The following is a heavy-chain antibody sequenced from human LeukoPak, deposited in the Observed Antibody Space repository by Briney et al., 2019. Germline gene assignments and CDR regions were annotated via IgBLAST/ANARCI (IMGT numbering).Heavy chain of an antibody. V-gene: IGHV3-21*01. J-gene: IGHJ4*02. D-gene: IGHD2-21*01. CDR1: GFTFSSYS. Sequence: GGSLRLSCAASGFTFSSYSMNWVRQAPGKGLEWVSSISSSSSYIYYADSVKGRFTISRDNAKNSLYLQMNSLRAEDTAVYYCARDRGRGDTGYYFDYWGQGTLVTVSS. CDR3: ARDRGRGDTGYYFDY. CDR2: ISSSSSYI.